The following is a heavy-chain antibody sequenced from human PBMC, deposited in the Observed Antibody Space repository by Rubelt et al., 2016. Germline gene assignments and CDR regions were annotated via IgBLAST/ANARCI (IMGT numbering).Heavy chain of an antibody. CDR1: GGSISSSVYY. CDR2: VIYRGST. V-gene: IGHV4-39*02. Sequence: QLQLQESGPGLVKPSETLSLTCTVSGGSISSSVYYWGWIRQPPGKGLEWIGSVIYRGSTYYNPSLKSRVTISPDSSKNHFPLNIRSVTAADTAVYYCARGHCSSTSCSYYYYYGMDVWGQGTTVTVSS. CDR3: ARGHCSSTSCSYYYYYGMDV. D-gene: IGHD2-2*01. J-gene: IGHJ6*02.